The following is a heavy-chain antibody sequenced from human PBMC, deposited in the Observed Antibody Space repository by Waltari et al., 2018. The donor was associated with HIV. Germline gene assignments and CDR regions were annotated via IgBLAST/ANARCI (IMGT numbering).Heavy chain of an antibody. CDR1: GFTFSCYA. Sequence: QVQLVESGGGVVQPGRSLRLSCAASGFTFSCYAMHWVRQAPGKGLEWVAVISYDGSNKYYADSVKGRFTISRDNSKNTLYLQMNSLRAEDTAVYYCARDQNLAYWGQGTLVTVSS. CDR3: ARDQNLAY. V-gene: IGHV3-30*01. CDR2: ISYDGSNK. J-gene: IGHJ4*02.